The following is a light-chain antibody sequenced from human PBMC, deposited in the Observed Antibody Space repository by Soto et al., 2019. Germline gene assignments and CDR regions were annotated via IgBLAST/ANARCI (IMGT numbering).Light chain of an antibody. V-gene: IGLV3-1*01. J-gene: IGLJ1*01. CDR2: QDS. CDR1: KLGDKY. Sequence: SYELTQPPSVSVSPGQTASITCSGDKLGDKYACWYQQKPGQSPVLVIYQDSKRPSGIPERFSGSSSGNTATLTISGTQAMDEADYYCQAWDSSTYNYVFGTGTKLTVL. CDR3: QAWDSSTYNYV.